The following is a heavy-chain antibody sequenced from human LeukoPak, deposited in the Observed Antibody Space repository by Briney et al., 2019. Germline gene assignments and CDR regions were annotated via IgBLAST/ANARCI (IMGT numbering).Heavy chain of an antibody. CDR2: IRYNGNDK. CDR1: GFTFSNYA. CDR3: AKGQRGGDYLGRDPFDI. V-gene: IGHV3-30*02. D-gene: IGHD4-17*01. Sequence: GGSLRLSCAASGFTFSNYAMHWVRQAPGKGLEWVAFIRYNGNDKHYADSVKGRFTISRDNSKNTLYLQMNSLRAEDTAVYYCAKGQRGGDYLGRDPFDIWGQGTMVTVSS. J-gene: IGHJ3*02.